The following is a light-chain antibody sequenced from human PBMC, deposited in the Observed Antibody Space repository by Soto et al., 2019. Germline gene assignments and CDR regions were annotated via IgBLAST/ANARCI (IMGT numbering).Light chain of an antibody. CDR2: GAS. CDR1: QSVSSSY. V-gene: IGKV3-20*01. CDR3: QQYGSSPLYT. Sequence: EIVLTQSPGTLYLSPGERANLSCRASQSVSSSYLAWYQQKPGQAPRLLIYGASSRATAIPDRFSGSGSGTDFTLTISRLEPEDFAVYYCQQYGSSPLYTFGQGTKLAIK. J-gene: IGKJ2*01.